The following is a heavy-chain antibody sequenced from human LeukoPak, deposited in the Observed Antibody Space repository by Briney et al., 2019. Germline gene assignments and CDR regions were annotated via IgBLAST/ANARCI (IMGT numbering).Heavy chain of an antibody. D-gene: IGHD2-21*01. V-gene: IGHV3-23*01. J-gene: IGHJ4*02. CDR2: ISKSDGST. CDR1: GFIFSDYS. CDR3: AGGALIPDF. Sequence: GGSLRLSCAASGFIFSDYSMNWVRQAPGKGLAWVSSISKSDGSTYYADSVKGRFTISRDNSKNTVYLHMDSLRVEDTAIYYCAGGALIPDFRGQGTLVTVSS.